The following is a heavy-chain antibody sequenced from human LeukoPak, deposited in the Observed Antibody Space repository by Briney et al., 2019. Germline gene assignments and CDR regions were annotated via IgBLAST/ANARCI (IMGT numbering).Heavy chain of an antibody. CDR1: GGSISSHY. V-gene: IGHV4-34*01. D-gene: IGHD3-10*01. J-gene: IGHJ4*02. CDR2: INYSGST. Sequence: SETLSLTCTVSGGSISSHYWSWIRQPPGRGLEWIGQINYSGSTNFNPSLKSRVTISADTSKNQFSLKLTSVTAADTAIYYCARRSNRSGSPLRNWGQGTLVTVSS. CDR3: ARRSNRSGSPLRN.